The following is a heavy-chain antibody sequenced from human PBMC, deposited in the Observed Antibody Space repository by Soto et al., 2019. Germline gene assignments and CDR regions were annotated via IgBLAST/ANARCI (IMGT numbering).Heavy chain of an antibody. CDR3: ARGLAQNDY. J-gene: IGHJ4*02. CDR2: LYSGGST. V-gene: IGHV3-66*01. D-gene: IGHD6-6*01. Sequence: EVPLVESGGSLVQPGGSLRLSCAASGFTVSSSYMSWVRQAPGKGLEWVSVLYSGGSTYYADSVRGRFTISRDNSKNTLYLQMNSLRAEDTAVYYCARGLAQNDYWGQGTLVTVSS. CDR1: GFTVSSSY.